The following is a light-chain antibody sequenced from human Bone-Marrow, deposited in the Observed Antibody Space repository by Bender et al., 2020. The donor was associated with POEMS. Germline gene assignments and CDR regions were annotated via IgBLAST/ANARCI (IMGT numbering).Light chain of an antibody. Sequence: QSVLTQPPSASGTPGQRVTISCSGSSSNIGTNPVNWYQQLPGTAPKLLIYINNQRPSGVPDRFSGSKSGTSASLAITGLQSGDETGYYCTAWEDSLNGWVFVGGTKLAVL. CDR1: SSNIGTNP. CDR2: INN. CDR3: TAWEDSLNGWV. J-gene: IGLJ3*02. V-gene: IGLV1-44*01.